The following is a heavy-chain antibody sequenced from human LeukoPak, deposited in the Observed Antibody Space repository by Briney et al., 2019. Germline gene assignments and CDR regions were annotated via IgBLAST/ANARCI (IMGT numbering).Heavy chain of an antibody. Sequence: GGSLRLSCAASGFTFSSDAMNWVRQRPGKGLGWVSVISGSGDKTYYADSVKGRFTISRDNSKNTLYLQMNSLRAEDTAVYFCAKDRSLNGGDSNGYFDYWGQGTLVTVSS. CDR2: ISGSGDKT. CDR1: GFTFSSDA. D-gene: IGHD2-21*02. J-gene: IGHJ4*02. V-gene: IGHV3-23*01. CDR3: AKDRSLNGGDSNGYFDY.